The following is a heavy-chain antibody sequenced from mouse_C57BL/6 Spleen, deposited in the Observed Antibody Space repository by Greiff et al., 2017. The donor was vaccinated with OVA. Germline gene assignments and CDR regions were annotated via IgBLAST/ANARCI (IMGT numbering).Heavy chain of an antibody. CDR2: IDPATGNT. D-gene: IGHD1-1*01. Sequence: EVQLQQSVAELVRPGASVKLSCTASGFNIKHTYMHWVKQRPEQGLEWIGRIDPATGNTNYAPKFQGKATLTADTSSNTAYLQLSSLTSEDTAIYYCAHYGSSSWFAYWGQGTLVTVSA. J-gene: IGHJ3*01. CDR1: GFNIKHTY. CDR3: AHYGSSSWFAY. V-gene: IGHV14-3*01.